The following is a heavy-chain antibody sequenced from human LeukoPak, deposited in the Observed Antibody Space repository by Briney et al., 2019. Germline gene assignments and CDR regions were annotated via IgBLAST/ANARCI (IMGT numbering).Heavy chain of an antibody. CDR1: GGSFSGYY. V-gene: IGHV4-34*09. CDR2: IYNTGSA. J-gene: IGHJ6*02. D-gene: IGHD2-2*01. CDR3: ASTHCASPSCYSYYYSGLDV. Sequence: PSETLSLTCAVYGGSFSGYYWNWIRQHPGQGLEWIGHIYNTGSAYYNPSLMSRVSISIDTSENQFSLKLSSVTAADTAVYYCASTHCASPSCYSYYYSGLDVWGQGTTVIVSS.